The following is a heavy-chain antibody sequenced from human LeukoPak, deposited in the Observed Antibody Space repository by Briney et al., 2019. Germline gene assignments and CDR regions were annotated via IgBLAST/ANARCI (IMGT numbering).Heavy chain of an antibody. CDR1: GYTFTGHY. CDR2: ISPSSGGT. Sequence: ASVKVSCKASGYTFTGHYMHWVRQAPGQGLEWMGWISPSSGGTNYAQKFQGRVTMTRDTSTGTAYMELSRLRSDDTAMYYCARDVLTTFGYFSAADDFWGQGTLVTVSS. J-gene: IGHJ4*02. D-gene: IGHD3-10*02. V-gene: IGHV1-2*02. CDR3: ARDVLTTFGYFSAADDF.